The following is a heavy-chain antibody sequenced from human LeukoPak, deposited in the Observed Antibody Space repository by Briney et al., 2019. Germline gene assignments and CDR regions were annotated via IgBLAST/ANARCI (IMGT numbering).Heavy chain of an antibody. CDR2: ISYDGSNK. V-gene: IGHV3-30-3*01. CDR1: GFTFSSYA. CDR3: ARVRGPITIFAGFDY. Sequence: GGSLRLSCAASGFTFSSYAMHWVRQAPGKGLEWVAVISYDGSNKYYADSVKGRFTISRDNSKNTLYLQMNSLRAEDTAVYYCARVRGPITIFAGFDYWGQGTLVTVSS. J-gene: IGHJ4*02. D-gene: IGHD3-3*01.